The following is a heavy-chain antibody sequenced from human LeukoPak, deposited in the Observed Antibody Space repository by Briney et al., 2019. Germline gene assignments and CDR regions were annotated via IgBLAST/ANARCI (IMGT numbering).Heavy chain of an antibody. CDR1: GGSFSGYY. V-gene: IGHV4-34*01. J-gene: IGHJ4*02. CDR3: ARRDGSSTSCSMVYDF. CDR2: INHSGST. D-gene: IGHD2-2*01. Sequence: SETLSLTCAVYGGSFSGYYWSWIRQPPGKGLEWIGEINHSGSTNYNPSLKSRVTISVDTYKNQFSLKLSSVTAADTAVYYCARRDGSSTSCSMVYDFWGQGTLVTVSS.